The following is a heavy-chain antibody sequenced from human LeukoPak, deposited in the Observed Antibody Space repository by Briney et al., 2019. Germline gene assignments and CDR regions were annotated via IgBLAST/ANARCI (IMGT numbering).Heavy chain of an antibody. CDR1: GFTFSSYA. CDR2: ISGSGGST. Sequence: GGSLRLSCAASGFTFSSYAMSWVRQAPGKGLEWVSAISGSGGSTYYADSVKGRFTISRDNSKNTLYLQMYSLRAEDTAVYYCAKAVVQGVVRYYFDYWGQGTLVTVSS. CDR3: AKAVVQGVVRYYFDY. D-gene: IGHD3-10*01. J-gene: IGHJ4*02. V-gene: IGHV3-23*01.